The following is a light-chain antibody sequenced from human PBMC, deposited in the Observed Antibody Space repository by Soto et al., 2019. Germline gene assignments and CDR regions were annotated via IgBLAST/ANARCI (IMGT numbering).Light chain of an antibody. CDR1: SSDVGGYNY. CDR2: EVS. J-gene: IGLJ3*02. V-gene: IGLV2-14*01. CDR3: SSYTTSSTHWV. Sequence: QSALTQPASVSGSPGQSITISCTGTSSDVGGYNYVSWYQQHPGKAPKLMIYEVSNRPSGVSNRFAGSKSGNTASLTISGLPAEDEADYSCSSYTTSSTHWVFGGGTKLTVL.